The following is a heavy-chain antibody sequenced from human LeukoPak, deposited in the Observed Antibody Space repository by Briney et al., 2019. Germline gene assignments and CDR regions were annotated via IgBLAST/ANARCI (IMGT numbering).Heavy chain of an antibody. V-gene: IGHV1-2*02. D-gene: IGHD2-2*01. CDR2: INPNSGGT. J-gene: IGHJ3*02. Sequence: ASVKVSFKASGYTFTGYYMHWVRQAPGQGLEWMGWINPNSGGTNYAQKFQGRVTMTRDTSISTAYMELSRLRSDDTAVYYCARFLGYCSSTSCPMRDIWGQGTMVTVSS. CDR1: GYTFTGYY. CDR3: ARFLGYCSSTSCPMRDI.